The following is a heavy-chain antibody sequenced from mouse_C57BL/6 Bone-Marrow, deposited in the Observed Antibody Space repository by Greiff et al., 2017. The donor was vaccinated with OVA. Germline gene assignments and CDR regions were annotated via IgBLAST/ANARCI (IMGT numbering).Heavy chain of an antibody. CDR2: IDPENGDT. CDR1: GFNIKDDY. D-gene: IGHD2-4*01. V-gene: IGHV14-4*01. J-gene: IGHJ3*01. CDR3: TTQIYYDSSWFAY. Sequence: VQLQQSGAELVRPGASVKLSCTASGFNIKDDYMHWVKQRPEQGLEWIGWIDPENGDTEYASKFQGKATITADTSSNTAYLQLSSLTSEDTAVYYCTTQIYYDSSWFAYWGQGTRVTVSA.